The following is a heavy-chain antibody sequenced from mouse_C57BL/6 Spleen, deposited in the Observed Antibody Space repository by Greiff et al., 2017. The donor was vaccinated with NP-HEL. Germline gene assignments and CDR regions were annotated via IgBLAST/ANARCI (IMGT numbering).Heavy chain of an antibody. Sequence: QVQLQQSGAELVKPGASVKMSCKASGYTFTSYWITWVKQRPGQGLEWIGDIYPGSGSTNYNEKFKSKATLTVDTSSSTAYMQLGSLTSEDSAVYYCAWGSVKLDVNEDYWGQGTTVTVSS. J-gene: IGHJ2*01. CDR2: IYPGSGST. CDR1: GYTFTSYW. V-gene: IGHV1-55*01. CDR3: AWGSVKLDVNEDY.